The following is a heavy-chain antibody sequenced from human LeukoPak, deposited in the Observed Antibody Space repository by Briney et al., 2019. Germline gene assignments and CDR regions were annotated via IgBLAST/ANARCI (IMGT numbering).Heavy chain of an antibody. D-gene: IGHD1-26*01. CDR2: IYYSGST. CDR1: GGSISSYY. Sequence: MPSETLSLTCTVSGGSISSYYWSWIRQPPGKGLEWIGYIYYSGSTNYNPSLKSRVTISVDTSKNQFSLKLSSVTAADTAVYYCARHDPIVGTPDAFDIWGQGTMVTVSS. V-gene: IGHV4-59*08. CDR3: ARHDPIVGTPDAFDI. J-gene: IGHJ3*02.